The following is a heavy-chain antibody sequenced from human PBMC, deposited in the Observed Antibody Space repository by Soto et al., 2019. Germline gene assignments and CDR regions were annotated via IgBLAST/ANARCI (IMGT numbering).Heavy chain of an antibody. CDR2: ISGSGGST. CDR3: AKDSLYDFWSGRRGGMDV. Sequence: GALRLSCAASGFTFSSYAMSWVRQAPGKGLEWVSAISGSGGSTYYADSVKGRFTISRDNSKNTLYLQMNSLRAEDTAVYYCAKDSLYDFWSGRRGGMDVWGQGTTVTVSS. V-gene: IGHV3-23*01. D-gene: IGHD3-3*01. J-gene: IGHJ6*02. CDR1: GFTFSSYA.